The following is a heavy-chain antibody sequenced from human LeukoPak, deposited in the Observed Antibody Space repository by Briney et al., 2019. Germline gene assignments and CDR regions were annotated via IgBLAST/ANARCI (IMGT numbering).Heavy chain of an antibody. CDR3: ARETLGYCCGGSCYAFDY. V-gene: IGHV3-7*01. J-gene: IGHJ4*02. CDR1: GFTFSRYW. Sequence: ARSLRLSCAASGFTFSRYWMSWVGQAPRKGLEWVSNIKQDGSEKYYVGSVKGRFTISRDNAKNSLYLQMKSLRAEDTAVYYCARETLGYCCGGSCYAFDYWGQGSLVTVCS. CDR2: IKQDGSEK. D-gene: IGHD2-15*01.